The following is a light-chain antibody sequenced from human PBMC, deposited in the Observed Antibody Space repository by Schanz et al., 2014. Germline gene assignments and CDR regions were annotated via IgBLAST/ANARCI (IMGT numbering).Light chain of an antibody. CDR2: AAS. V-gene: IGKV3-20*01. Sequence: EIVLTQSPGTLSLSPGERATLSCRASQSVSSTYLAWCQQKPGQSPRLLIYAASSRATGIPDTFSGSGSGTEFTLTISSVQPEDRADDYCQHYHSWPYTFGQGSKLDIK. CDR1: QSVSSTY. CDR3: QHYHSWPYT. J-gene: IGKJ2*01.